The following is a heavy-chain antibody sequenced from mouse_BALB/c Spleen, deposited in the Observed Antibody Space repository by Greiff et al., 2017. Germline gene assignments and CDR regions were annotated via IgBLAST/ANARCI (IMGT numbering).Heavy chain of an antibody. CDR3: ARFGGNYGFDY. J-gene: IGHJ2*01. Sequence: EVHLVESGGGLVQPGGSRKLSCAASGFTFSSFGMHWVRQAPEKGLEWVAYISSGSSTIYYADTVKGRFTISRDNPKNTLFLQMTSLRSEDTAMYYCARFGGNYGFDYWGQGTTLTVSS. V-gene: IGHV5-17*02. D-gene: IGHD1-1*02. CDR2: ISSGSSTI. CDR1: GFTFSSFG.